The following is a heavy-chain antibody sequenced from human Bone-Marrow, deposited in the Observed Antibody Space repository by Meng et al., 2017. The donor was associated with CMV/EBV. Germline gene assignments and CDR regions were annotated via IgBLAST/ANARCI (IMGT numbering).Heavy chain of an antibody. J-gene: IGHJ4*02. CDR3: ARGEGTTSNGFDY. Sequence: SETLSLTCTVSGGSISSSSYYWGWIRQPPGKGLEWIGSIYYSGSTYYNPSLKSRVTISVDTSKNQFSLKLSSVTAADTAVYYCARGEGTTSNGFDYWAQGTLATFSS. V-gene: IGHV4-39*07. D-gene: IGHD2/OR15-2a*01. CDR2: IYYSGST. CDR1: GGSISSSSYY.